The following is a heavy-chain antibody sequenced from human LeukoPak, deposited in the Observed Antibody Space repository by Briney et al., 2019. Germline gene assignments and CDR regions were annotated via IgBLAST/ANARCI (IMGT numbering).Heavy chain of an antibody. CDR2: ISPGGGPT. Sequence: PGGSLRLSCAGSGFPFSIYGMNWVRQAPGKGLEWVSGISPGGGPTYYADSVKGRFTISRDNARNSLYLHMNSLRAEDTAVYYCARDLGGYSYGSHFDYWGQGTLVTVSS. V-gene: IGHV3-21*01. D-gene: IGHD5-18*01. J-gene: IGHJ4*02. CDR3: ARDLGGYSYGSHFDY. CDR1: GFPFSIYG.